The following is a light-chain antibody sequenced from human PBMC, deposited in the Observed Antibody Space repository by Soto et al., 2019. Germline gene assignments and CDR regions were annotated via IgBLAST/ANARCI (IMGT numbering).Light chain of an antibody. CDR3: CSYAGSYTVL. V-gene: IGLV2-8*01. Sequence: QSALAQPPSASGSPGQSVTISCTGSGSDIGAYNFVSWYQQHPGKAPKLMIFGVTERPSGVPDRFSGSKSGNTASLTVSGLQADDEAIYYCCSYAGSYTVLFGGGTKLTVL. CDR2: GVT. CDR1: GSDIGAYNF. J-gene: IGLJ2*01.